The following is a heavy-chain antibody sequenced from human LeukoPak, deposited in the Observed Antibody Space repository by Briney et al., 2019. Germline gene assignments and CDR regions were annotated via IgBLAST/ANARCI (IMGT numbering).Heavy chain of an antibody. J-gene: IGHJ4*02. D-gene: IGHD6-13*01. V-gene: IGHV3-53*01. Sequence: GGSLRLSCAASGFTVSSNYMSWVRQAPGKGLEWVSVIYSGGSTYYADSVKGRFTISRDNSKNTLYLQMNSLRAEDTAVYYCARDLGSWSTDYWGQGTLATVSS. CDR1: GFTVSSNY. CDR2: IYSGGST. CDR3: ARDLGSWSTDY.